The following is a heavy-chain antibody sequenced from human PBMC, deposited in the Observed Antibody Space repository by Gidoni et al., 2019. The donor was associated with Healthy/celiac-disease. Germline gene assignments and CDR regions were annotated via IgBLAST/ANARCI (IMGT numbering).Heavy chain of an antibody. V-gene: IGHV1-8*01. D-gene: IGHD6-13*01. CDR3: AREIAIWDAFDI. CDR1: GYTFTSYD. J-gene: IGHJ3*02. Sequence: QVQLVQSGAEVKKPGASVKVACKASGYTFTSYDINWVRQATGQGLEWMGWMNPNSGITGYAQKFQGRVTMTRNTSISTAYIELSSLRSEDTAVYYCAREIAIWDAFDIWGQGTMVTVSS. CDR2: MNPNSGIT.